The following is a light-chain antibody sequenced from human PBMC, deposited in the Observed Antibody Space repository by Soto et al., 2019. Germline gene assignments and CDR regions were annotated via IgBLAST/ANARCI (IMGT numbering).Light chain of an antibody. V-gene: IGLV2-14*01. J-gene: IGLJ1*01. CDR1: SGDVGGYNY. Sequence: QSVLTQPPSASGSPGQSVTISCTGTSGDVGGYNYVSWYQQHPGKAPKLRILEVSEQPSGVSNRFSGSKSGNTASLIISGLQAEDEADYYCSSYTSSSTLSTYVFGTGTKVTVL. CDR3: SSYTSSSTLSTYV. CDR2: EVS.